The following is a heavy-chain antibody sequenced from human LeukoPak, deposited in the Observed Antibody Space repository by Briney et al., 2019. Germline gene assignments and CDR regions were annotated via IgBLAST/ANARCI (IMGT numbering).Heavy chain of an antibody. CDR1: GFTFNSFG. V-gene: IGHV3-30*02. CDR3: ARAHNWKYGTFDY. D-gene: IGHD1-7*01. Sequence: GGSLRLSCAASGFTFNSFGMHWVRQAPGKGLEWVAFIRYDASNKYYADSVKGRFTISRDNAKNSLYLQMNSLRVEDTAVYYCARAHNWKYGTFDYWGQGTLVTVSS. CDR2: IRYDASNK. J-gene: IGHJ4*02.